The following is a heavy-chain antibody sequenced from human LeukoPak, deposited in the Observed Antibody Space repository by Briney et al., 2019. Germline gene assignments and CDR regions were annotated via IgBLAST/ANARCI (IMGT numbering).Heavy chain of an antibody. D-gene: IGHD3-22*01. J-gene: IGHJ4*02. CDR2: ISYDGSYE. Sequence: PGGSLRLSRAAPGFNISNYGMHWVRQAPGKGLEWVAFISYDGSYEKYADSVKGRFTVSRDSSKHTLNLQMNSLRTEDTAVYFCAKDLNYYDIHFDCWGQGTLVTVSS. CDR1: GFNISNYG. CDR3: AKDLNYYDIHFDC. V-gene: IGHV3-30*18.